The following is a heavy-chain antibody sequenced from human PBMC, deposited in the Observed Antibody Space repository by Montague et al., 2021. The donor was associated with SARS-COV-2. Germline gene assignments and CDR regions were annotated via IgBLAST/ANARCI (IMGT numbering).Heavy chain of an antibody. Sequence: PALVKPTQTLTLTCTLSGFSLSTSGMCVSWIRQPPGKALEWLALXXWDDDKYYSTSLKTRLTISKDTSKNQVVLTMTNMDPVDTATYYCARIRFLEWLSPYGMDVWGQGTTVTVSS. D-gene: IGHD3-3*01. CDR2: XXWDDDK. J-gene: IGHJ6*02. CDR1: GFSLSTSGMC. V-gene: IGHV2-70*01. CDR3: ARIRFLEWLSPYGMDV.